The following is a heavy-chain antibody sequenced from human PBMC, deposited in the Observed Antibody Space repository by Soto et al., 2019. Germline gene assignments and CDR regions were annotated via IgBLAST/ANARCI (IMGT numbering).Heavy chain of an antibody. CDR3: AREEVDTMVRGVTSHFDY. CDR2: ISYDGSNK. CDR1: GFTFSSYA. V-gene: IGHV3-30-3*01. Sequence: QVQLVESGGGVVQPGRSLRLSYAASGFTFSSYAMHWVRQAPGKGLEWVAVISYDGSNKYYADSVKGRFTISRDNSKNTLYLQMNSLRAEDTAVYYCAREEVDTMVRGVTSHFDYWGQGTLVTVSS. J-gene: IGHJ4*02. D-gene: IGHD3-10*01.